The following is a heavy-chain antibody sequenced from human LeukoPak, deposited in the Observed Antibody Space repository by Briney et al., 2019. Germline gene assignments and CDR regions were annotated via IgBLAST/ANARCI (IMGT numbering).Heavy chain of an antibody. CDR3: ARGPMITFGGVIVIPYWGAFDI. CDR1: GGSFSGYY. D-gene: IGHD3-16*02. J-gene: IGHJ3*02. V-gene: IGHV4-34*01. CDR2: INHSGST. Sequence: SETLSLTCAVYGGSFSGYYWSWIRQPPGKGLEWIGGINHSGSTNYNPSLKSRVTISVDTSKNQFSLKLSSVTAADTAVYYCARGPMITFGGVIVIPYWGAFDIWGQGTMVTVSS.